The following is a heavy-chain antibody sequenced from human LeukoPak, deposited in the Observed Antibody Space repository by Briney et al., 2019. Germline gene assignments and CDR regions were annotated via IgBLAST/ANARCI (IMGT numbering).Heavy chain of an antibody. V-gene: IGHV4-59*01. CDR1: GGSFSGYY. D-gene: IGHD3-10*01. CDR2: IYYSGST. CDR3: ARDPYYYGSGVAFDI. J-gene: IGHJ3*02. Sequence: PSETLSLTCAVYGGSFSGYYWSWIRQPPGKGLEWIGYIYYSGSTNYNPSLKSRVTISVDTPKNQFSLKLSSVTAADTAVYYCARDPYYYGSGVAFDIWGQGTMVTVSS.